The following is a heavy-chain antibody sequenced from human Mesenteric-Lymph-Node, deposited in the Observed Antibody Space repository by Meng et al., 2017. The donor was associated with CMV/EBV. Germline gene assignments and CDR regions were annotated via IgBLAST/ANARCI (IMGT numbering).Heavy chain of an antibody. CDR3: AGHNSEATFKTFRVITWTDYYGLDV. D-gene: IGHD2/OR15-2a*01. V-gene: IGHV3-66*04. CDR1: GITVSGNY. J-gene: IGHJ6*02. Sequence: GESLKISCVASGITVSGNYMTWVRQAPGKGLEWVSLTYPGGTTDYADSVKGRFTISRDNSKNSLYLQMNSLRGEDTAVYFCAGHNSEATFKTFRVITWTDYYGLDVWDQGTTVTVSS. CDR2: TYPGGTT.